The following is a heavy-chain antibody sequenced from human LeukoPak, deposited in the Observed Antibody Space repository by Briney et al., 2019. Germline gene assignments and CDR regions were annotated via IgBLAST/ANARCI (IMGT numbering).Heavy chain of an antibody. CDR2: ISGSGGDT. V-gene: IGHV3-23*01. J-gene: IGHJ4*02. D-gene: IGHD5-12*01. Sequence: GGSLRLSCAASGFTFSTYAMSWVRQAPGKGLEWVSAISGSGGDTYYADSVKGRFTVSRDNFKNTLHLRMNSLSAEDTAVYYCAKDGGGYTLAGYYFDYWGQGTLVTVSS. CDR3: AKDGGGYTLAGYYFDY. CDR1: GFTFSTYA.